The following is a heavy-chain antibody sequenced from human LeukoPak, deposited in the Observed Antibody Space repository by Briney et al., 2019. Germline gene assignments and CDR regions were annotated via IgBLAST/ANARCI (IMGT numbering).Heavy chain of an antibody. CDR3: ASDPPANYYYNYYMDV. CDR2: ISYDGSNE. CDR1: GFTFSSYV. V-gene: IGHV3-30*04. J-gene: IGHJ6*03. Sequence: SGGSLRLSCAASGFTFSSYVMHWVRQAPGKGLEWVAIISYDGSNEYYADSVKGRFTISRDNSKNTLYLQMNSLRAADTAVYYCASDPPANYYYNYYMDVWGKGTTVTVSS.